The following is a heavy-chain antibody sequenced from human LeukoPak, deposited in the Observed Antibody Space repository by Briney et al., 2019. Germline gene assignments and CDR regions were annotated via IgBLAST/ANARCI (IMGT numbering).Heavy chain of an antibody. J-gene: IGHJ3*02. CDR3: AKDIRKVVYDAFDI. V-gene: IGHV3-23*01. CDR1: GFIFSSYA. D-gene: IGHD2-8*02. CDR2: VSGSGGTT. Sequence: GGSLRLSCAASGFIFSSYAMSWVRQAPGKGLEWVSAVSGSGGTTWYADSVMGRFTISRDNSKNTLYPQMNSLRAEDTAVYYCAKDIRKVVYDAFDIWGQGTLVTVSS.